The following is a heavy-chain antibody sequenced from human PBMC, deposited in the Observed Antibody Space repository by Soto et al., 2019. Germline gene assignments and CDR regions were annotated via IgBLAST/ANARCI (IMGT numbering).Heavy chain of an antibody. V-gene: IGHV2-5*02. Sequence: QITLKESGPTLVKPTQTLTLTCTFSGFSLSTSGAGVGWIRQPPGKALEWLALIYWDDEKRYSPSLKSRLTITKDTSKTQVVLTMTNMDPVDTATYYCAHRPYYYSSGSRYNWFDPWGQGTLVTVSS. CDR1: GFSLSTSGAG. D-gene: IGHD3-10*01. CDR2: IYWDDEK. J-gene: IGHJ5*02. CDR3: AHRPYYYSSGSRYNWFDP.